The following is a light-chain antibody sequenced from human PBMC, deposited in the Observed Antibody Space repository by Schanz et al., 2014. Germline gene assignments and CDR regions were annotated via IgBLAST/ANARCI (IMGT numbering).Light chain of an antibody. Sequence: EIVLTQSPGTLSLSPGERATLSCRASQSVSNNYLAWYQQKPGQAPRLLIYGASRKVTAFPDRFSGSGSGTDFTLTISRLEPEDFAVYYCQQYCSSPYTFGQGTKLEIK. CDR1: QSVSNNY. V-gene: IGKV3-20*01. J-gene: IGKJ2*01. CDR2: GAS. CDR3: QQYCSSPYT.